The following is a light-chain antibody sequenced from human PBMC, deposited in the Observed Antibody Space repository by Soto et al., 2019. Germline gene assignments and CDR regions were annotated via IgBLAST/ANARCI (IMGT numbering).Light chain of an antibody. CDR1: QSVSSN. J-gene: IGKJ1*01. CDR2: GAS. V-gene: IGKV3-15*01. CDR3: QQYNKWPPTWT. Sequence: EIVMTQSPATLSVSPGERATLSCRASQSVSSNLAWYQQKPGQAPRLLIYGASTRATGIPARFSGSGSGTEFTLTISSLQSEDIAVYYCQQYNKWPPTWTFGQGTKVEIK.